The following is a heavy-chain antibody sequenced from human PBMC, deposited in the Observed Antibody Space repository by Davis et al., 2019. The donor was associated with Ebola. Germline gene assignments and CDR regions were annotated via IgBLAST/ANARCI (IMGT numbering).Heavy chain of an antibody. CDR3: ACTIFGVVSNFDY. CDR1: GFTFSSYS. V-gene: IGHV3-48*02. D-gene: IGHD3-3*01. J-gene: IGHJ4*02. Sequence: GESLKISCAASGFTFSSYSMNWVRQAPGKGLEWGSYISSSSSTIYYADSVKGRFTISRDNARNSLYLQMNSLRDEDTAVYYCACTIFGVVSNFDYWGQGTLVTVSS. CDR2: ISSSSSTI.